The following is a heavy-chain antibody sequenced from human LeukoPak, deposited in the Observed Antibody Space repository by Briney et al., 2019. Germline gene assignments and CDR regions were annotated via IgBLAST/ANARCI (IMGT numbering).Heavy chain of an antibody. CDR1: GYTFTSYA. CDR2: INAGNGNT. V-gene: IGHV1-3*01. D-gene: IGHD2-2*01. J-gene: IGHJ3*02. CDR3: ARKKLGYCSSTSCADAFDI. Sequence: ASVKVSCKASGYTFTSYAMHWVRQAPGQRLEWMGWINAGNGNTKYSQKFQGRVTITRDTSASTAYMELSSLRSEDTAVYYCARKKLGYCSSTSCADAFDIWGQGTMVTVSS.